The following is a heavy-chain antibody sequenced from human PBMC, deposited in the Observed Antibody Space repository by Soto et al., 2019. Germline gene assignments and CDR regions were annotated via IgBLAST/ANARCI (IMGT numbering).Heavy chain of an antibody. J-gene: IGHJ4*02. Sequence: GESLKISCKGSGYSFTSYWIGWVRQMPGKGLEWMGIIYPGDSDTRYSPSFQGQVTISADKSISTAYLQWSSLKASDTAMYYCARTYIAAAAMQEFDYWGQGTLVTVSS. D-gene: IGHD6-13*01. CDR3: ARTYIAAAAMQEFDY. V-gene: IGHV5-51*01. CDR1: GYSFTSYW. CDR2: IYPGDSDT.